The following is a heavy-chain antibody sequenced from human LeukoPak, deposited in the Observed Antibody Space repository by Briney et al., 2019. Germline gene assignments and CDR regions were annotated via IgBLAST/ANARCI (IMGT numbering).Heavy chain of an antibody. Sequence: GGSLRLSCAASGFSFSNYAMSWVRQAPGKGLEWVSGISGSGDNTYYADSVKGRLTISRDNSKNTLYVQMNSLRGEDTAVYYCAKRQAYGHIDFWGQGTLVTVSS. V-gene: IGHV3-23*01. J-gene: IGHJ4*02. CDR2: ISGSGDNT. CDR3: AKRQAYGHIDF. D-gene: IGHD3-16*01. CDR1: GFSFSNYA.